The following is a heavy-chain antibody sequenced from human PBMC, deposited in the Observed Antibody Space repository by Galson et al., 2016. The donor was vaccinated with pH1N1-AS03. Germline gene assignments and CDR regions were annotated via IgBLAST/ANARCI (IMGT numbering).Heavy chain of an antibody. J-gene: IGHJ4*02. Sequence: SLRLSCAASGFTFSRYSMGWVRQAPGKGLEWVASLSSDGGGAYYADSVKGRFTISRDNSRDTLYVPMNSLRADNTALYYCARRDAFLPFDYWGQGTLVTVSS. CDR3: ARRDAFLPFDY. CDR2: LSSDGGGA. V-gene: IGHV3-23*01. CDR1: GFTFSRYS.